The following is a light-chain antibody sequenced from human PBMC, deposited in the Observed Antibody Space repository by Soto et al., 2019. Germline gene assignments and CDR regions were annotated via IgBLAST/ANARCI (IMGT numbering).Light chain of an antibody. Sequence: EIVLTQSPATLSLSPGERATLSCRASQSVNSSYLAWYQQKPGQAPRLLIYGASSRATGIPDRFSGSGSGTDFTLTISRLEPEDFAVYYCQQYGSSPRTFGQGTKVDIK. CDR3: QQYGSSPRT. CDR2: GAS. J-gene: IGKJ1*01. V-gene: IGKV3-20*01. CDR1: QSVNSSY.